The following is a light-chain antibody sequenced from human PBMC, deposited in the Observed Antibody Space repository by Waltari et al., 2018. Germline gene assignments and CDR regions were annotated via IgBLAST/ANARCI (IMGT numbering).Light chain of an antibody. CDR3: QQSFSNPPWT. Sequence: DIQMSQSPSSLSASVGDRVTITCRASQFINTYLNWYQHRPGEAPKLLIYDASVLESGVPSRFSGSGSATDFTLTISSLQPEDSGTYYCQQSFSNPPWTFGQGTKVEV. CDR2: DAS. V-gene: IGKV1-39*01. CDR1: QFINTY. J-gene: IGKJ1*01.